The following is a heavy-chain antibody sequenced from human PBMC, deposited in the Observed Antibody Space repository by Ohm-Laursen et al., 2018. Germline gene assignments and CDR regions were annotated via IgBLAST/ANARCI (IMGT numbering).Heavy chain of an antibody. Sequence: SLRLSCAASGFTFSSYAMSWVRQAPGKGLEWVSAISGSGGSTYYADSVKGRFIISRDNAKNSLYLQMNSLRAEDTAVYYCATKYTTTVNYFDYWGQGTLVTVSS. V-gene: IGHV3-23*01. D-gene: IGHD4-17*01. CDR1: GFTFSSYA. CDR2: ISGSGGST. J-gene: IGHJ4*02. CDR3: ATKYTTTVNYFDY.